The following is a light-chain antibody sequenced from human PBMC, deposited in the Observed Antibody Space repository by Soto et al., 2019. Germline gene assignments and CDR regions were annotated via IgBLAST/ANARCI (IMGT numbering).Light chain of an antibody. J-gene: IGLJ1*01. Sequence: QSALTQPACVSGSPGQSITISCTGTSSDVGGYDYVSWYQQHPGKAPKLMIYEVSNRPSGVSNRFSGSKSGNTASLTISGLQAEDEADYYCSSYTSSSTAIVFGTGTKVTVL. CDR1: SSDVGGYDY. V-gene: IGLV2-14*01. CDR3: SSYTSSSTAIV. CDR2: EVS.